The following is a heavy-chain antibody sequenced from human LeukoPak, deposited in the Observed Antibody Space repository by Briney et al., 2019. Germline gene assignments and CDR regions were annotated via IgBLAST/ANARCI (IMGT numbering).Heavy chain of an antibody. Sequence: PSETLSLTCTVSGGSISSGSYYWSWIRQPAGKGLEWIGRIYTSGSTNYNPSLKSRVTISVDTSKNQFSLKLSSVTAADTAVYYCARDQGIVVVPAAMSYAFDIWGQGTMVTVSS. J-gene: IGHJ3*02. D-gene: IGHD2-2*01. V-gene: IGHV4-61*02. CDR2: IYTSGST. CDR3: ARDQGIVVVPAAMSYAFDI. CDR1: GGSISSGSYY.